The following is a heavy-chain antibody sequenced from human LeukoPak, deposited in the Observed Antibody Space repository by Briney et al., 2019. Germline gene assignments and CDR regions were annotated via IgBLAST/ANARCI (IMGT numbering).Heavy chain of an antibody. Sequence: SETLSLTCAVSGASISTSAYYWGWIRHPPGKGLQWIGSVYYSGTTYYNPSLQSRVTISVDTSKNQFSLELTSVTAADAAVYYCARLGYNGGWYQYYFEYWGLGTLVTVSS. D-gene: IGHD6-19*01. CDR2: VYYSGTT. J-gene: IGHJ4*02. CDR3: ARLGYNGGWYQYYFEY. CDR1: GASISTSAYY. V-gene: IGHV4-39*01.